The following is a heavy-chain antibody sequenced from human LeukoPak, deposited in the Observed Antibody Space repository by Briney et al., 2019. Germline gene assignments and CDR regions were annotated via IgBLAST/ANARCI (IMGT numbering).Heavy chain of an antibody. Sequence: PGRSLRLSCAASGFTFDDYAMHWVRQAPGKGLEWVSGISWNSGSIGYADSVKGRFTISRDNAKKFLYLQMNSLRAEDTALYYCARYTRGLGYMDVWGKGTTVTVSS. J-gene: IGHJ6*03. CDR3: ARYTRGLGYMDV. D-gene: IGHD3-10*01. CDR2: ISWNSGSI. V-gene: IGHV3-9*01. CDR1: GFTFDDYA.